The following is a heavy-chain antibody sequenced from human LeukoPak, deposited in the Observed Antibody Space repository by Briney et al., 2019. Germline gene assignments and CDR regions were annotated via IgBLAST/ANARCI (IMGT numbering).Heavy chain of an antibody. D-gene: IGHD4-23*01. V-gene: IGHV1-18*01. CDR1: GYTFISYG. J-gene: IGHJ6*02. Sequence: ASVKVSCKASGYTFISYGISWVRQAPGQGLEWMGWISAYNGNTNYAQKLQGRVTMTTDTSTSTAYMELRSLRSDDTAVYYCARDPGMVTTPYYYGMDVWGQGTTVTVPS. CDR2: ISAYNGNT. CDR3: ARDPGMVTTPYYYGMDV.